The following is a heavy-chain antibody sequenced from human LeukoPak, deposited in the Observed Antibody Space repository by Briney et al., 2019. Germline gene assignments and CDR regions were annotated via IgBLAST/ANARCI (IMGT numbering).Heavy chain of an antibody. Sequence: SETLSLTCTVSGGSISSSSYYWGWIRQPPGKGLEWIGSIYYSGSTYYNPSLKSRVTISVDTSKNQFSLKLSSVTAADTAVYYCTPQTADYDFWSGYYTRGSRRWFDPWGQGILVTVSS. CDR3: TPQTADYDFWSGYYTRGSRRWFDP. CDR1: GGSISSSSYY. J-gene: IGHJ5*02. V-gene: IGHV4-39*01. CDR2: IYYSGST. D-gene: IGHD3-3*01.